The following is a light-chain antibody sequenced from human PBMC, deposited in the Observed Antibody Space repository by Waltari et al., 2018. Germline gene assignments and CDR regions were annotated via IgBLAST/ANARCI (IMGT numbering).Light chain of an antibody. V-gene: IGLV2-14*01. J-gene: IGLJ1*01. CDR3: SSYTSTSSYV. CDR2: DVT. CDR1: SSDVGGYNF. Sequence: QSALTQPASVSGSRGQSITISRTGTSSDVGGYNFVYWYQQHPGKAPKLIIYDVTERPSGVSHRFSGSKSGNTASLTISGLQAEDEADYYCSSYTSTSSYVFGAETKVTVL.